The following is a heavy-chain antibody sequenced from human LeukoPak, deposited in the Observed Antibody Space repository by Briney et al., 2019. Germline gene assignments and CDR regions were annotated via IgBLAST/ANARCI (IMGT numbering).Heavy chain of an antibody. CDR2: INPNTGDT. CDR1: GHTFSDYY. Sequence: ASVKVSCKASGHTFSDYYLHWMRQAPGQGLERMGGINPNTGDTEFAQKFQGRVTMTRDTSITTAYMELSRLRSDDTTVYYCVRKEYGPGKKQFDYWGQGSLVTVSS. D-gene: IGHD4-17*01. V-gene: IGHV1-2*02. J-gene: IGHJ4*02. CDR3: VRKEYGPGKKQFDY.